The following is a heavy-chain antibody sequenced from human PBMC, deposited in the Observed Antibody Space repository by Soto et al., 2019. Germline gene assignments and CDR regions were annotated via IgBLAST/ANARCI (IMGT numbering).Heavy chain of an antibody. CDR1: GFAFTSSA. CDR2: IVVGSGNT. D-gene: IGHD3-9*01. Sequence: SVKVSCKASGFAFTSSAGHWVRQARGQRLEWIGWIVVGSGNTNYAQKFQERVTITRDMSTSTAYMELSSLRSEDTAVYYCAAGGSDYYDILTGYYNPPYYYYGMDVWGQGTTVTVSS. CDR3: AAGGSDYYDILTGYYNPPYYYYGMDV. V-gene: IGHV1-58*01. J-gene: IGHJ6*02.